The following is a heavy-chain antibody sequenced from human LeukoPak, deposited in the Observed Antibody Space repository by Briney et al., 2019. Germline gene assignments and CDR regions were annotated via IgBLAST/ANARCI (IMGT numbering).Heavy chain of an antibody. CDR2: IYYSGST. D-gene: IGHD3-10*01. V-gene: IGHV4-39*07. J-gene: IGHJ6*03. CDR1: GGSISSSSYY. Sequence: PSETLSLTCTVSGGSISSSSYYWGWLRQPQGKGLEGIGSIYYSGSTYYNPSLKSRVTISVDTSKNQFSLKLSSVTAADTAVYYCARVSVGFGELLSYYYYMDVWGKGTTVTVSS. CDR3: ARVSVGFGELLSYYYYMDV.